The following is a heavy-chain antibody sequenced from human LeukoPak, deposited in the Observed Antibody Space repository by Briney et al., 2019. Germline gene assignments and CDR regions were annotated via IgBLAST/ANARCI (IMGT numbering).Heavy chain of an antibody. CDR3: ARDAGLDSSSWPRASWFDP. CDR1: GGTFSSYA. D-gene: IGHD6-13*01. Sequence: SVKVSCKASGGTFSSYAISWVRQAPGQGLEWMGGIIPIFGTANYAQKFQGRVTITADKSTSTAYMELSSLRSEDTAGYYCARDAGLDSSSWPRASWFDPWGQGTLVTVSS. J-gene: IGHJ5*02. V-gene: IGHV1-69*06. CDR2: IIPIFGTA.